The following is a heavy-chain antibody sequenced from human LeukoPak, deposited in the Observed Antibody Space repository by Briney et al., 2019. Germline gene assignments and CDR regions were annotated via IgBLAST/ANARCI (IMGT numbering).Heavy chain of an antibody. Sequence: PGGSLRLSCAASGFTFSDYYMSWIRQAPGKGLEWVSYISSSGSTIYYADSVKGRFTISRDNAKNSLYLQMNSLRAEDTAVYYCARSAMAGTFFPFDYWGQGTLVTVSS. V-gene: IGHV3-11*01. J-gene: IGHJ4*02. CDR1: GFTFSDYY. CDR3: ARSAMAGTFFPFDY. D-gene: IGHD6-19*01. CDR2: ISSSGSTI.